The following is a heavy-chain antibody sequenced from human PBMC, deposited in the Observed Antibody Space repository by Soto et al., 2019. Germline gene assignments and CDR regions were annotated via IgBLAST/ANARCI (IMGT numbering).Heavy chain of an antibody. J-gene: IGHJ4*02. V-gene: IGHV3-30-3*01. Sequence: QVQLVESGGGVVQPGRSLRLSCAASGFTFSSYAMHWVRQAPGKGLEWVAVISYDGSNKYYADSVKGRFTISRDNSKNTRYLQMNSRRAEDTAVYYCARYSSSPDYWGQGTLVTVSS. CDR1: GFTFSSYA. D-gene: IGHD6-6*01. CDR2: ISYDGSNK. CDR3: ARYSSSPDY.